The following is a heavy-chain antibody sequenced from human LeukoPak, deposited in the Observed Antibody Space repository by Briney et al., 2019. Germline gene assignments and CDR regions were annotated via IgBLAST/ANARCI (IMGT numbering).Heavy chain of an antibody. CDR1: GGSFSGYY. CDR2: INHSGST. Sequence: SETLSLTCAVYGGSFSGYYWSWIRQPPGKGLEWIGEINHSGSTNYNPSLKSRVTISVDTSKNQFSLKLSSVTAADTGIYYCARAPEFSSGWLLDCWGQGSLVTVSS. J-gene: IGHJ4*02. D-gene: IGHD6-19*01. CDR3: ARAPEFSSGWLLDC. V-gene: IGHV4-34*01.